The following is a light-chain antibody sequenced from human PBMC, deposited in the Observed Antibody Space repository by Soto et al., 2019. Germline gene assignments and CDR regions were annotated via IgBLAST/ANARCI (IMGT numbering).Light chain of an antibody. CDR3: QRYDNWLIT. CDR1: QSIGRN. Sequence: VLPQSXATLSVSSREXXXXXXXASQSIGRNVAWCKQLXGQGPGLVIYGASXRRTGIPARFSGSGSATEFTLTTSSLQSEDFAVYFCQRYDNWLITHGERTRLDI. CDR2: GAS. V-gene: IGKV3-15*01. J-gene: IGKJ5*01.